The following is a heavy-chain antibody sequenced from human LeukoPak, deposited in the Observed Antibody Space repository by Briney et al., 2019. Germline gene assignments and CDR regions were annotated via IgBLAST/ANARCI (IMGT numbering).Heavy chain of an antibody. Sequence: WASVKVSCKISGYTFTDYYMHWVRQAPGQGPEWMGITRPSSGRTQYPQKLHGRVTMTWDMSASTFYMELSSLTSVDTAVYYCAREGPETYKFDFWGQGTLVTVSS. CDR1: GYTFTDYY. V-gene: IGHV1-46*01. D-gene: IGHD1-1*01. J-gene: IGHJ4*02. CDR2: TRPSSGRT. CDR3: AREGPETYKFDF.